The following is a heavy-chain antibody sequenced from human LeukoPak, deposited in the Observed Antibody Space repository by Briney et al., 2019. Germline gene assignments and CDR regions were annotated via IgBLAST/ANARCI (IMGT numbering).Heavy chain of an antibody. J-gene: IGHJ4*02. CDR1: GGTFSSYA. CDR2: IIPIFGTA. Sequence: EASVKVSCKASGGTFSSYAISWVRQAPGQGLEWMGGIIPIFGTANYAQKFQGRVTITADESTSTAYMELSSLRSEDTAVYYCARTGGDGYNYCGFDYWGQGTLVTVSS. D-gene: IGHD5-24*01. V-gene: IGHV1-69*13. CDR3: ARTGGDGYNYCGFDY.